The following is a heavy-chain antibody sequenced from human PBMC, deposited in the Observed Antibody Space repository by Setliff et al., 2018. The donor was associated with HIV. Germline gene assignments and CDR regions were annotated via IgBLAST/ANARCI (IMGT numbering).Heavy chain of an antibody. CDR2: INPSGGSA. V-gene: IGHV1-46*01. CDR3: ARVPGYSSGWYNYFDY. Sequence: ASVKVSCKASGYTFTSYYMHWVRQAPGQGLEWMGIINPSGGSASYAQKFQGRVTMTRDTSTSTVYMELSSLRSEDTAVYYCARVPGYSSGWYNYFDYWGQGTLVTVSS. J-gene: IGHJ4*02. CDR1: GYTFTSYY. D-gene: IGHD6-19*01.